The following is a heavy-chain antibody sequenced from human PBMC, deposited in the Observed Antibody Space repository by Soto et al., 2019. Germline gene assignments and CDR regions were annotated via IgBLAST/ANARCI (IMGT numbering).Heavy chain of an antibody. V-gene: IGHV4-31*03. D-gene: IGHD5-12*01. CDR1: GGSTSSGAYF. Sequence: QVQLQESGPGLVKPSQTLSLTCTVSGGSTSSGAYFWNWIRQHPGKGLEWIGCISNSGNTYYNPSLKSRINISVDTSKSRFSLRLSSVTAADTAVYYCARDLSAYSGYAVWGHGTTVTVSS. J-gene: IGHJ6*02. CDR3: ARDLSAYSGYAV. CDR2: ISNSGNT.